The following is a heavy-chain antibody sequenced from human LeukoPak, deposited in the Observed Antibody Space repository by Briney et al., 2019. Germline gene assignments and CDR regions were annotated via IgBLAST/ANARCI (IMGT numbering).Heavy chain of an antibody. CDR3: ATDSSGYYLPLFDH. J-gene: IGHJ4*02. Sequence: GASVKVSRKASRYPFTYYYIHWVRQPPAQGLDWMVWINPNTGGANYAQKFQGRVTMTRDTSISTAYMELSRLTSGDTAVYYCATDSSGYYLPLFDHWGEGTPVTVSS. D-gene: IGHD3-22*01. V-gene: IGHV1-2*02. CDR1: RYPFTYYY. CDR2: INPNTGGA.